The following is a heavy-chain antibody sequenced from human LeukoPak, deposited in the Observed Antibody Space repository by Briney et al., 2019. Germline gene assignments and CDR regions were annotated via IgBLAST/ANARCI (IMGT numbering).Heavy chain of an antibody. D-gene: IGHD6-6*01. Sequence: PSETLSLTCAVYGGSFSGYYWSWIRQPPGKGLGWIGEINHSGSTNYNPSLKSRVTISVDTSKNQFSLKLSSVTAADTAVYYCARDIEYSSSRYMDVWGKGTTVTVSS. V-gene: IGHV4-34*01. CDR2: INHSGST. CDR3: ARDIEYSSSRYMDV. J-gene: IGHJ6*03. CDR1: GGSFSGYY.